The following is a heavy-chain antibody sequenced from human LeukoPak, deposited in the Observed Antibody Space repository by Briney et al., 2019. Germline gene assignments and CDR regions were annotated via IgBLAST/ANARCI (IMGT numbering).Heavy chain of an antibody. CDR2: ISSDGSNT. D-gene: IGHD2-2*01. Sequence: GGSLRLSCAASGFTFSSYAMHWVRQAPGKGLVWVAVISSDGSNTYHADSVKGRFTISRDNSKNTLYLQMNSLRAEDTAVYYCARDKSLSCSSTSCLASTDYWGQGTLVTVSS. CDR3: ARDKSLSCSSTSCLASTDY. J-gene: IGHJ4*02. V-gene: IGHV3-30-3*01. CDR1: GFTFSSYA.